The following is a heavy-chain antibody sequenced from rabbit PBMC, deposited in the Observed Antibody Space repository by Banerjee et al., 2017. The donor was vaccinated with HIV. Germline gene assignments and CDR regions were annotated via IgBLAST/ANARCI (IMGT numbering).Heavy chain of an antibody. Sequence: QEQLEESGGDLVKPGRSLTLTCTASGFSFSDKYVMSWVRQAPGKGLEWIGCINTGDGNTYYASWAKGRFTISRASSTTVTLQMTSLTAADTATYFCARDVAGSSYGFNLWGPGTLVTVS. CDR3: ARDVAGSSYGFNL. D-gene: IGHD8-1*01. CDR2: INTGDGNT. CDR1: GFSFSDKYV. V-gene: IGHV1S45*01. J-gene: IGHJ4*01.